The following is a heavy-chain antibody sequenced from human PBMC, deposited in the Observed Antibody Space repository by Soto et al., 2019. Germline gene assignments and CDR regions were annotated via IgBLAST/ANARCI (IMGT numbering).Heavy chain of an antibody. CDR1: GGNESSNW. CDR2: IYTAGNT. D-gene: IGHD6-19*01. CDR3: ARATGSGWY. V-gene: IGHV3-53*01. Sequence: SGAGCGGNESSNWLRWDRQNPGQGLEWVSVIYTAGNTYYADSVRGRFTISRDNSKNTLYLQMNSLRAEDTAVYYCARATGSGWY. J-gene: IGHJ2*01.